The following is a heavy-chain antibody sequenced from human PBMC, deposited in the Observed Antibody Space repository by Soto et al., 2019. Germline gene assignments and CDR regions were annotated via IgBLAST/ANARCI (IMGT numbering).Heavy chain of an antibody. D-gene: IGHD3-3*01. Sequence: PGGSLRLSCAASGFTFSSSWMHWVRQAPGKGLVWVSRVSGDGSSTNYADSVKGRFTISRDNAKNTLYLQMNSLRAADTVVYYCARLRITIFGVVKYYFDYWGQGTLVTVSS. V-gene: IGHV3-74*01. J-gene: IGHJ4*02. CDR2: VSGDGSST. CDR3: ARLRITIFGVVKYYFDY. CDR1: GFTFSSSW.